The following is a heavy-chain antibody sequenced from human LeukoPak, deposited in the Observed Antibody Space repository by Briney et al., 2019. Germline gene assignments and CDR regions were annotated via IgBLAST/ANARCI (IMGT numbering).Heavy chain of an antibody. D-gene: IGHD3-10*01. J-gene: IGHJ4*02. CDR3: ARGITMLRGVISYFDY. V-gene: IGHV3-23*01. CDR1: RFTFRNYA. CDR2: IGGSGGST. Sequence: GSLRLSCATSRFTFRNYAMSWVRQAPGKGLEWVSAIGGSGGSTYYADSVKGRFTIPRDNSRNTLYLQMNSLRAEDTAVYYCARGITMLRGVISYFDYWGQGTLVTVSS.